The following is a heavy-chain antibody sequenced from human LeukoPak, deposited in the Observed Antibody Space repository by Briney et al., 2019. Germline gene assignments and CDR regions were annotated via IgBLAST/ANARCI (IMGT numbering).Heavy chain of an antibody. CDR2: ISGSGGST. CDR3: AKDCSTATCQKLFDY. CDR1: GFIFSSYA. D-gene: IGHD2-15*01. J-gene: IGHJ4*02. V-gene: IGHV3-23*01. Sequence: VASLRLSCAASGFIFSSYAMSWVRQAPGKGLEWVSGISGSGGSTYYVDSVKGRFTISRDNSKNTLYLQMNSLRAGDTAVYYCAKDCSTATCQKLFDYWGQGTLVTVSS.